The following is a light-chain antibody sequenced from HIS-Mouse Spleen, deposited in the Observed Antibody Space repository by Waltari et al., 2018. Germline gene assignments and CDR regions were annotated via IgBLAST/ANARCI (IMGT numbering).Light chain of an antibody. V-gene: IGKV3-20*01. Sequence: EIVLTQSPGTLSLSPGERATLSGRASQSVSSSYLAWYQQKPGQAPRPLIYGASSRATGIPDRFSGSGSGTDFTLTISRLEPEDFAVYYCQQYGSSPFTFGPGTKVDIK. CDR3: QQYGSSPFT. J-gene: IGKJ3*01. CDR2: GAS. CDR1: QSVSSSY.